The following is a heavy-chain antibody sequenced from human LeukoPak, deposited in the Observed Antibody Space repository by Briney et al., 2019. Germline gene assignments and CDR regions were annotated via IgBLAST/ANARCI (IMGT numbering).Heavy chain of an antibody. Sequence: GGSLRLSCAASGFTFSSYAMSWVRQAPGKGLEWVSTISGSGGGGTTYYADSVKGRFTISRDNSKNKLYLQMNSLRAEDTAVYSCAKDLYTTGWWGYFDYWGQGTLVTVSS. CDR2: ISGSGGGGTT. D-gene: IGHD6-19*01. V-gene: IGHV3-23*01. J-gene: IGHJ4*02. CDR1: GFTFSSYA. CDR3: AKDLYTTGWWGYFDY.